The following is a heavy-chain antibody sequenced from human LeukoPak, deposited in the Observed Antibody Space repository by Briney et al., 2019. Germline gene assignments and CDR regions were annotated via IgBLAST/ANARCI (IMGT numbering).Heavy chain of an antibody. Sequence: GGALRLAYAASGFTFSSYWMRWVRQAPGKGLEWVANIKQDGSEKYYVDSVKGRFTISRDNAKNSLYLQMNSLRAEDTAVYYCSRAPYCIGGSCRFDYWGQGTLVTVSS. D-gene: IGHD2-15*01. CDR2: IKQDGSEK. V-gene: IGHV3-7*03. J-gene: IGHJ4*02. CDR3: SRAPYCIGGSCRFDY. CDR1: GFTFSSYW.